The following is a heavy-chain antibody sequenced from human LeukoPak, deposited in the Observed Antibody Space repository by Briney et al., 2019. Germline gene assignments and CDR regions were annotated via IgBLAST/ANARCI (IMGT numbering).Heavy chain of an antibody. J-gene: IGHJ2*01. CDR3: ARGQCGGNCAFALYFDL. V-gene: IGHV4-61*09. Sequence: SQTLSLICTVTGGSISSGDDYWSWIRRPAGKELEWVGHIYSSGSTNYNPSLKSRVTISVDTSKNQFSLNLNSVTAADTAVYYCARGQCGGNCAFALYFDLWGRGTLVTVSS. D-gene: IGHD2-21*02. CDR1: GGSISSGDDY. CDR2: IYSSGST.